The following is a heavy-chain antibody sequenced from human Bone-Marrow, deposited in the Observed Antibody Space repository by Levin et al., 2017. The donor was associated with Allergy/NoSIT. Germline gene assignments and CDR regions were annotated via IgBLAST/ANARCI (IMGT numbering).Heavy chain of an antibody. Sequence: PSETLSLTCAVSGDSFSTTNWWSWVRQAPGQGLEWIGEVYHDGSSNYNPSLKSRVTISMDRSKNQFFLNLKSVTAADTAVYFCAGRRRATVGPFDYWGQGTLVTVSS. J-gene: IGHJ4*02. CDR3: AGRRRATVGPFDY. CDR2: VYHDGSS. D-gene: IGHD3-10*01. V-gene: IGHV4-4*02. CDR1: GDSFSTTNW.